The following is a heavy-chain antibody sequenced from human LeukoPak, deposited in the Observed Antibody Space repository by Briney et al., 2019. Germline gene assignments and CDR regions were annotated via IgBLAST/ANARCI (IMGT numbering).Heavy chain of an antibody. J-gene: IGHJ4*02. Sequence: GGSLRLSCAASGFNFKDYYMTWIRQTPGKGLDWVSYISTSGSIFYADSVKGRFTISRDNAKNSLYLQMNSLRVEDTAVYYCARLHGYSYGLADSWGQGTLVTVSS. D-gene: IGHD5-18*01. CDR1: GFNFKDYY. CDR3: ARLHGYSYGLADS. CDR2: ISTSGSI. V-gene: IGHV3-11*01.